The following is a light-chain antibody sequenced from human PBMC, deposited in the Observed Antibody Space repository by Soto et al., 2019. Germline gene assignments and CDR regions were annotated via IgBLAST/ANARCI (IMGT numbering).Light chain of an antibody. CDR1: SSNIGDNY. CDR2: ANN. CDR3: GTWDTSLSAVV. J-gene: IGLJ7*01. Sequence: QSVLTQPPSVSAAPGQKVTISCSGRSSNIGDNYVSWYQQLPGTAPKLLIYANNKRPSGIPDRFSGSKSGTSATLGITGLQAGDEADYYCGTWDTSLSAVVFGAGTQLTVL. V-gene: IGLV1-51*01.